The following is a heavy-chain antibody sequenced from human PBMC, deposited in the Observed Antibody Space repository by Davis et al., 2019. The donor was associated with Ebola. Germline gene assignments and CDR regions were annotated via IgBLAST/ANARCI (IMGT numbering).Heavy chain of an antibody. CDR1: GYSFTSYW. D-gene: IGHD5-24*01. CDR3: ARHTNGYNSYFDY. CDR2: IYPGDSDT. V-gene: IGHV5-51*01. Sequence: KVSCKGSGYSFTSYWIGWVRQMPGKGLEWMGIIYPGDSDTRYSPSFQGQVTISADKSISTAYLQWSSLKASDTAMYYCARHTNGYNSYFDYWGQGTLVTVSS. J-gene: IGHJ4*02.